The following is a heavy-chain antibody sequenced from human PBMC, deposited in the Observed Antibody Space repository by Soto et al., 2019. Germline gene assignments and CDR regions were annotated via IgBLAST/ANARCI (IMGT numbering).Heavy chain of an antibody. D-gene: IGHD2-2*01. V-gene: IGHV4-30-2*01. CDR3: AREWCFNCSSTSARRGGWFDP. CDR1: GGSISSGGYS. CDR2: IYHSGST. Sequence: SETLSLTCAVSGGSISSGGYSWSWIRQPPGKGLEWIGYIYHSGSTYYNPSLKSRVTISLDRSKNQFSLKLGFWTAADTAVYYCAREWCFNCSSTSARRGGWFDPWGQGTLVTVSS. J-gene: IGHJ5*02.